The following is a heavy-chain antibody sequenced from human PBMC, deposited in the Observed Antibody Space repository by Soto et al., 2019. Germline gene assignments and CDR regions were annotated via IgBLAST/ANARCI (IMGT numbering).Heavy chain of an antibody. J-gene: IGHJ5*02. CDR2: ISGSGGST. CDR3: AKARRELGIWFDP. V-gene: IGHV3-23*01. Sequence: GESLKISCAASGFTFSSYAMSWVRQAPGKGLEWVSAISGSGGSTYYADSVKGRFTISRDNSKNTLYLQMNSLRAEDTAVYYCAKARRELGIWFDPWGQGTLVTVSS. CDR1: GFTFSSYA. D-gene: IGHD7-27*01.